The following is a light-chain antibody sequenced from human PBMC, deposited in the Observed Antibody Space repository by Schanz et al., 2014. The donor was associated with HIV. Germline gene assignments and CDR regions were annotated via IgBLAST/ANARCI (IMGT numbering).Light chain of an antibody. V-gene: IGKV3-11*01. CDR2: GAS. CDR3: QQRSDWPLT. CDR1: QSVSRH. J-gene: IGKJ4*01. Sequence: EIVLTQSPATLSLSPGERATLSCRASQSVSRHLAWYQQKPGQAPRLLIYGASTRATGIPDRFSGSGSGTDFSLTISSLEPEDFAVYYCQQRSDWPLTFGGGTKVEIK.